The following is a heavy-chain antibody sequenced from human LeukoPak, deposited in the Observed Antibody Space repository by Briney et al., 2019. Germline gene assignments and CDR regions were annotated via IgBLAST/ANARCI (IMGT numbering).Heavy chain of an antibody. V-gene: IGHV4-34*01. CDR3: ARGDVVATALDP. J-gene: IGHJ5*02. CDR1: GGSFSGYY. D-gene: IGHD5-12*01. Sequence: SETLSLTCAVYGGSFSGYYWSWIRQPPGKGLEWIGEINHSGTTNYNPSLKSRVTISVDRSKNQFSLKLSPVTAADTAVYYCARGDVVATALDPWGQGTLVTVSS. CDR2: INHSGTT.